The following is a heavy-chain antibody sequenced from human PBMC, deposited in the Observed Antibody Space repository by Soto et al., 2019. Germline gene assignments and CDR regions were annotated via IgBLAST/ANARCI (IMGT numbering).Heavy chain of an antibody. Sequence: SETLSLTCSVSNSSVNSRYYWGWIRQSPGKGLQWIASIYNSVSTHYNPSFKSRATISVDTYKNQFSLRLTSVAAADTAVYYCARSASGQYFDFWGQGTLVTVSS. CDR1: NSSVNSRYY. D-gene: IGHD1-26*01. J-gene: IGHJ4*02. CDR3: ARSASGQYFDF. CDR2: IYNSVST. V-gene: IGHV4-38-2*02.